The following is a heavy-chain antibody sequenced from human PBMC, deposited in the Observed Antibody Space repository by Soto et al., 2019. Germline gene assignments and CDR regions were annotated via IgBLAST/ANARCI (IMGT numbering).Heavy chain of an antibody. Sequence: QVQLQQWGAGLLKPSETLSLTCAVYGGSFSGYYWSWIRQPPGKGLEWIGEINHSGSTNYNPSLKSRVTISVDTSKNQFSLKLSSVTAADTAVYYCARDHSSGRDAFDIWGQGTMVTVSS. V-gene: IGHV4-34*01. CDR3: ARDHSSGRDAFDI. CDR2: INHSGST. D-gene: IGHD6-6*01. J-gene: IGHJ3*02. CDR1: GGSFSGYY.